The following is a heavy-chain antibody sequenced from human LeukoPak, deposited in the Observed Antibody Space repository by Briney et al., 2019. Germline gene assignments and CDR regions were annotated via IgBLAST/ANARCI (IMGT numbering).Heavy chain of an antibody. CDR2: INPNSGGT. CDR3: ARKLWFGESPTDY. V-gene: IGHV1-2*02. CDR1: GYTFTGYY. J-gene: IGHJ4*02. Sequence: ASVKVSCKASGYTFTGYYMHWVRQAPGQGLEWMGWINPNSGGTNYAQKFQGRVTMTRDTSISTAYMELSRLRSDDTAVYYCARKLWFGESPTDYWGQGTLVTVSS. D-gene: IGHD3-10*01.